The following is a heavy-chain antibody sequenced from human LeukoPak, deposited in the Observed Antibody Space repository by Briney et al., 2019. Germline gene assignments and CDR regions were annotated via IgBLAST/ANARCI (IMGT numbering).Heavy chain of an antibody. J-gene: IGHJ3*02. CDR1: GFTFSSYW. V-gene: IGHV3-7*01. CDR2: IKQDGSEK. Sequence: GGSLRLSCAASGFTFSSYWVSWVRQAPGKGLEWVANIKQDGSEKYYVDSVKGRFTISRDNAKNSLYLQMNSLRAEDTAVYYCARPKHDAFDIWGQGTMVTVSS. CDR3: ARPKHDAFDI.